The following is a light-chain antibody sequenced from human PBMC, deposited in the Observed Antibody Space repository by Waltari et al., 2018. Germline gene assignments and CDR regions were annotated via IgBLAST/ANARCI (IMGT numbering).Light chain of an antibody. V-gene: IGLV3-19*01. CDR1: SLRIYY. CDR3: HSRDSIGDHYV. J-gene: IGLJ1*01. CDR2: GKS. Sequence: SSELTQDPAVSVALGQTVRFTCQGDSLRIYYASWYQQKPGQAPILVICGKSNRSSGIPDRFSGSSSGNTASLTITGAQAEDEADYYCHSRDSIGDHYVFGTGTKVTVL.